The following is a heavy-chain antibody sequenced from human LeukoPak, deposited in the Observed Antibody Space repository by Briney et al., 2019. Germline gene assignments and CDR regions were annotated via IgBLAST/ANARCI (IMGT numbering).Heavy chain of an antibody. CDR1: GGSISSGDYY. Sequence: PSQTLSLTCTVSGGSISSGDYYWSWIRQPPGKGLEWIGYIYYSGSTNYNPSLKSRVTISVDTSKNQFSLKLSSVTAADTAVYYCARDWGGSSSSAPEYFDYWGQGTLVTVSS. D-gene: IGHD6-6*01. J-gene: IGHJ4*02. CDR3: ARDWGGSSSSAPEYFDY. V-gene: IGHV4-61*08. CDR2: IYYSGST.